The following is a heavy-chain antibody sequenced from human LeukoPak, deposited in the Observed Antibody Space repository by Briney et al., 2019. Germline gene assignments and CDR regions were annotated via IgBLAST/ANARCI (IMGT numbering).Heavy chain of an antibody. CDR2: ISGSGGST. CDR3: AKDFRRYDSSGSNFDY. J-gene: IGHJ4*02. CDR1: GFTFSSYA. Sequence: PGGSLRLSCAASGFTFSSYAMSWVRQAPGKGLEWVSAISGSGGSTYYADSVKGRFTISRDNSMNTLYLQMNSLGAEDTAVYYCAKDFRRYDSSGSNFDYWGQGTLVTVSS. V-gene: IGHV3-23*01. D-gene: IGHD3-22*01.